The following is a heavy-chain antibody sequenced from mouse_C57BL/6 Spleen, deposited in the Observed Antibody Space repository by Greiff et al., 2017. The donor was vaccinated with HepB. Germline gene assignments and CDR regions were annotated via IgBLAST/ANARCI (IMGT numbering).Heavy chain of an antibody. CDR2: ISGGGGNT. CDR3: ARSGIYYGYEGYFDV. J-gene: IGHJ1*03. D-gene: IGHD2-2*01. Sequence: EVQVVESGGGLVKPGGSLKLSCAASGFTFSSYTMSWVRQTPEKRLEWVATISGGGGNTYYPDSVKGRFTISRDNAKNTLYLQMSSLRSEDTALYYCARSGIYYGYEGYFDVWGTGTTVTVSS. CDR1: GFTFSSYT. V-gene: IGHV5-9*01.